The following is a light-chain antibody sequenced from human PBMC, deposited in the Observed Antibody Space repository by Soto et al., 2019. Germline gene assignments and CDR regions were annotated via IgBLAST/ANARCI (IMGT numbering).Light chain of an antibody. V-gene: IGKV3-15*01. CDR3: QQYNNWPPDT. CDR2: DAS. CDR1: QSVSSN. Sequence: EMVMTQSPATLSVSPEERATLSCRASQSVSSNLAWYQQKPGQAPRLLIYDASTRATGIPARFSGSGSGTEFTLTISSLQSEDFAVYYCQQYNNWPPDTFGQGTKLEIK. J-gene: IGKJ2*01.